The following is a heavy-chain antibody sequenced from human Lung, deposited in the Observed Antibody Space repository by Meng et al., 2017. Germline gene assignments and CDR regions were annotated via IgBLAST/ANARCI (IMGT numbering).Heavy chain of an antibody. CDR2: TYYRSKWYN. CDR1: GDRVSSNSAV. CDR3: ARSQQWLDS. J-gene: IGHJ4*02. Sequence: QVHLQQSGPGLVKPSQTLSLTCAISGDRVSSNSAVWNWIRQSPSRGLEWLGRTYYRSKWYNGYAVSVRSRITINPDTSKNQFSLQLNSVTPEDTAVYYCARSQQWLDSWGQGTLVTVSS. V-gene: IGHV6-1*01. D-gene: IGHD6-19*01.